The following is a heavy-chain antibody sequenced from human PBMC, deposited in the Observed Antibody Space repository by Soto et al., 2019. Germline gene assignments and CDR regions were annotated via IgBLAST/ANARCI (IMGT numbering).Heavy chain of an antibody. V-gene: IGHV3-33*01. CDR2: IWYDGSNK. Sequence: PGGSLRLSCAASGFTFSSYGMHWVRQAPGKGLEWVAVIWYDGSNKYYADSVKGRFTISRDNSKNTLYLQMNSLRAEDTAVYYCARTEYSSSTWGYYYYYGMDVWGQGTTVTVPS. J-gene: IGHJ6*02. CDR3: ARTEYSSSTWGYYYYYGMDV. D-gene: IGHD6-6*01. CDR1: GFTFSSYG.